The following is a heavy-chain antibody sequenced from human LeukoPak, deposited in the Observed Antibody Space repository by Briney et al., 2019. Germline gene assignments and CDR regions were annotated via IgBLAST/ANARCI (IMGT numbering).Heavy chain of an antibody. V-gene: IGHV1-69*05. D-gene: IGHD3-22*01. CDR3: ARDAVDYYDSSGFDY. CDR1: GGTFSSYA. J-gene: IGHJ4*02. CDR2: IIPIFGTA. Sequence: SVKVSCKASGGTFSSYAISWVRQAPGQGLEWRGRIIPIFGTANYAQKFQGRVTITTDESTSTAYMELSSLRSEDTAVYYCARDAVDYYDSSGFDYWGQGTLVTVSS.